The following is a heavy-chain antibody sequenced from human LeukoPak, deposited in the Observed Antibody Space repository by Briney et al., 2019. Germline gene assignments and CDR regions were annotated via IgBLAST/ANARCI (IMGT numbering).Heavy chain of an antibody. Sequence: KTGGSLRLSCAASGFTFSSYSMNWVRQAPGKGLEWVSSISSSSSYIYYADSVKGRFTISRDNSKNTLYLQMNSLRAEDTAVYYCARETYYDFWSGYYSWFDPWGQGTLVTVSS. J-gene: IGHJ5*02. CDR2: ISSSSSYI. V-gene: IGHV3-21*01. CDR3: ARETYYDFWSGYYSWFDP. CDR1: GFTFSSYS. D-gene: IGHD3-3*01.